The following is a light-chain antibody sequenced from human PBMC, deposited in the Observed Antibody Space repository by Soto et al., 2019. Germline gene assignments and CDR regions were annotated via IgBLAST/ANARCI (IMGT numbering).Light chain of an antibody. CDR3: QQYGSSGT. CDR1: QSVSNNY. CDR2: GAS. V-gene: IGKV3-20*01. J-gene: IGKJ1*01. Sequence: EIVLTQSPGTLSLSPGERATLSCRASQSVSNNYLAWYQQKPGQAPRLLIYGASNRATGIPDRFSGSGSGTAFTLTISRLEPEEFAVYSCQQYGSSGTFGQGTKVEIK.